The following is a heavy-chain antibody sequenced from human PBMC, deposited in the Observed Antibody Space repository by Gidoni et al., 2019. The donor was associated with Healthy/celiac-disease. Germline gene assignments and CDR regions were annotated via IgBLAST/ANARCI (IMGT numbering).Heavy chain of an antibody. J-gene: IGHJ5*02. CDR1: GGPFSSSA. V-gene: IGHV1-69*01. D-gene: IGHD6-6*01. CDR3: ARDPAVGIAARPFDP. CDR2: IIPIFGTA. Sequence: QVQLVQSGAEVKKPGSSVKVSCKASGGPFSSSAISWVRQAPGQGLEWMGGIIPIFGTANYAQKFQGRVAITADESTSTAYMELSSLRSEDTAVYYCARDPAVGIAARPFDPWGQGTLVTVSS.